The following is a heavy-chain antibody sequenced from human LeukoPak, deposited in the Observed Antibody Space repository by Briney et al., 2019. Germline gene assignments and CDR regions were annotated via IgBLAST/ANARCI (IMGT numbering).Heavy chain of an antibody. Sequence: PSQTLSLTCTVSGGSISSGGYSWRWIRQHPGKGLEWIGYIYYSGSTYYNPSLKSRVTISVDTSKHQFSLKLSSATAADTAVYYCARVPGPYPYYYMDVWGKGTTVTVS. V-gene: IGHV4-31*03. CDR1: GGSISSGGYS. CDR2: IYYSGST. J-gene: IGHJ6*03. CDR3: ARVPGPYPYYYMDV.